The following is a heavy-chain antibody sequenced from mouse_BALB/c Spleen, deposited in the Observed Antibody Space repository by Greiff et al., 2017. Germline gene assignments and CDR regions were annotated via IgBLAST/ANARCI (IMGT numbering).Heavy chain of an antibody. V-gene: IGHV5-9-4*01. D-gene: IGHD1-1*01. CDR2: ISSGGSYT. CDR1: GFTFSSYA. Sequence: EVQVVESGGGLVKPGGSLKLSCAASGFTFSSYAMSWVRQSPEKRLEWVAEISSGGSYTYYPDTVTGRFTISRDNAKNTLYLEMSSLRSEDTAMYYCARGGFGSSLRYAMDYWGQGTSVTVSS. J-gene: IGHJ4*01. CDR3: ARGGFGSSLRYAMDY.